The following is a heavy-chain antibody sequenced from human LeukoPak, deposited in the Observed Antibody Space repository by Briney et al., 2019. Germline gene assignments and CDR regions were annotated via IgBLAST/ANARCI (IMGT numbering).Heavy chain of an antibody. V-gene: IGHV3-30-3*01. CDR1: GFTFSSYA. J-gene: IGHJ4*02. CDR3: ARDAQRGDWAYYFDY. CDR2: ISYDGSNK. Sequence: GRSLRLSCAASGFTFSSYAMHWVRQAPGKGLEWVAFISYDGSNKYYADSVKGRFTISRDNSRNTLYLQMDSLRAEDTAVYYCARDAQRGDWAYYFDYWGQGTLVTVSS. D-gene: IGHD3-16*01.